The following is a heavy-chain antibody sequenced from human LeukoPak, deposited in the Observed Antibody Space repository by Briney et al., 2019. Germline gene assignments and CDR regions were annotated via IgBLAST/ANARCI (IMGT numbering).Heavy chain of an antibody. V-gene: IGHV1-69*02. CDR3: AGIGGYEYYYMDV. D-gene: IGHD2-15*01. CDR1: GGTFSSYT. CDR2: IIPILGIA. Sequence: SCKASGGTFSSYTISWVRQAPGQGLEWMGGIIPILGIANYAQKLQGRVTITADKSTSTAYMELSSLRSEDTAVYYCAGIGGYEYYYMDVWGKGTTVTVSS. J-gene: IGHJ6*03.